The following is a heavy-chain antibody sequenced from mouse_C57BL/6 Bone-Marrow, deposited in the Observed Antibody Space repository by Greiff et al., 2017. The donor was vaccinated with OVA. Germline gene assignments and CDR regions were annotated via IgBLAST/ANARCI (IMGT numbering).Heavy chain of an antibody. CDR2: IWRGGST. D-gene: IGHD3-3*01. Sequence: QVQLQQSGPGLVQPSQSLSITCTVSGFSLTSYGVHWVRQSPGKGLEWLGVIWRGGSTDYNAAIMSRLSITKDNSKSQVFFKMNSLQADDTAIYYCAKGGWDYFDYWGQGTTLTVSS. J-gene: IGHJ2*01. V-gene: IGHV2-5*01. CDR1: GFSLTSYG. CDR3: AKGGWDYFDY.